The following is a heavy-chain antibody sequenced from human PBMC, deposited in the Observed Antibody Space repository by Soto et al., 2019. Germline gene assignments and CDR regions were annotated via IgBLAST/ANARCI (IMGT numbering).Heavy chain of an antibody. D-gene: IGHD3-10*01. CDR1: GGSISSYY. J-gene: IGHJ4*02. Sequence: SETLSLTCTVSGGSISSYYWSWIRQPPGKGLEWIGYIYYSGSTNYNPSLKSRVTISVDTSKNQFSLMLSSVTAADTAVYYCARALYAGNYYFDYWGQGTLVTVSS. CDR2: IYYSGST. V-gene: IGHV4-59*01. CDR3: ARALYAGNYYFDY.